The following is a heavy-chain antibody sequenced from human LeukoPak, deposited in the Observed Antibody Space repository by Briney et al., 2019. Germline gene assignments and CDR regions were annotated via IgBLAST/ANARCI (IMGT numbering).Heavy chain of an antibody. J-gene: IGHJ4*02. Sequence: GRSLRLSCTASEFSFSSFGMHWVRQAPGKGLEWVASLWYNGINKYYADSVKGRFTISRDNSKNTLYLQMDSLRAEDTAMFYCARARNNYDESGYSALDHWGQGTLVTVSS. D-gene: IGHD3-3*01. CDR3: ARARNNYDESGYSALDH. CDR1: EFSFSSFG. V-gene: IGHV3-33*01. CDR2: LWYNGINK.